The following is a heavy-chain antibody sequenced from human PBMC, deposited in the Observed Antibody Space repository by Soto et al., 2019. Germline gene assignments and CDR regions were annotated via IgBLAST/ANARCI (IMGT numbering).Heavy chain of an antibody. CDR2: IWYDGSNK. J-gene: IGHJ4*02. V-gene: IGHV3-33*01. Sequence: ESGGGVVQPGRSLRLSCAASGFTFSSYGMHWVRQAPGKGLEWVAVIWYDGSNKYYADSVKGRFTISRDNSKNTLYLQMNSLRAEDTAVYYCAREATIFGVVIQNFDYWGQGTLVTVSS. D-gene: IGHD3-3*01. CDR1: GFTFSSYG. CDR3: AREATIFGVVIQNFDY.